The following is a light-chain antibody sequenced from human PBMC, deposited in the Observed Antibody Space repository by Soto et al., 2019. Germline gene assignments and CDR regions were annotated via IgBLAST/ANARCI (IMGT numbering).Light chain of an antibody. CDR1: SSDVGGYNY. J-gene: IGLJ2*01. Sequence: QSVLTQPASVSGSPGQSITISCTGTSSDVGGYNYVSWYQQHPGKAPKLMIYEVSNRPSGVSNRFSGSKSGNTASLTISGPQAEDEADYYRSSKTSSSPLVFGGGTKPPVL. V-gene: IGLV2-14*01. CDR2: EVS. CDR3: SSKTSSSPLV.